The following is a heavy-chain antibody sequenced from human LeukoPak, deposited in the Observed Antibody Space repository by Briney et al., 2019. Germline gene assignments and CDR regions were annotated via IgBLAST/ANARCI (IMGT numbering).Heavy chain of an antibody. Sequence: ASVKVSCTASGYTFTGYYMHWVRHAPGQGLEWMGWINPNSGGTNYAQKFQGRVTMTRDTSISTAYMELSRLRSDDTAVYYCARPNRLGYCSSTSCYSRDAFDIWGQGTMVTVSS. J-gene: IGHJ3*02. D-gene: IGHD2-2*02. CDR2: INPNSGGT. CDR3: ARPNRLGYCSSTSCYSRDAFDI. V-gene: IGHV1-2*02. CDR1: GYTFTGYY.